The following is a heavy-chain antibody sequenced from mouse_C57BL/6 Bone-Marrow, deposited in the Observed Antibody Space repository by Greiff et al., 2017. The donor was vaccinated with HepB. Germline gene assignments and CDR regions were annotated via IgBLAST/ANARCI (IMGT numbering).Heavy chain of an antibody. CDR3: ARGGLYYGNLYYAMDD. CDR2: IDPANGNT. J-gene: IGHJ4*01. V-gene: IGHV14-3*01. D-gene: IGHD2-1*01. CDR1: GFNIKNTY. Sequence: VHVKQSVAELVRPGASVKLSCTASGFNIKNTYMHWVKQRPEQGLEWIGRIDPANGNTKYAPKFQGKATITADTSSNTAYLQLSSLTSEDTAIYYCARGGLYYGNLYYAMDDWGQGTSVTVSS.